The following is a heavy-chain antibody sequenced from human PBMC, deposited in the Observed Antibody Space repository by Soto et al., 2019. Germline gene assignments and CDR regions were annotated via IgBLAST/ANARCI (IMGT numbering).Heavy chain of an antibody. CDR1: GYTFTSYY. V-gene: IGHV1-46*01. D-gene: IGHD3-3*01. CDR2: INPSGGST. CDR3: ARAESTIFGVVSPGYRYYGMDV. Sequence: GDSVRISSRASGYTFTSYYMHWVRQAPGQGLEWMGIINPSGGSTSYAQKFQGRVTMTRDTSTSTVYMELSSLRSEDTAVYYCARAESTIFGVVSPGYRYYGMDVWGQGTTVTVSS. J-gene: IGHJ6*02.